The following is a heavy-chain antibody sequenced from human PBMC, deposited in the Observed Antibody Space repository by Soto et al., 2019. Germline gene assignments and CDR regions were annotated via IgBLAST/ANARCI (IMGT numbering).Heavy chain of an antibody. CDR3: ARDSGYSSSWSYGMDV. V-gene: IGHV1-2*04. CDR2: INPNSGGT. J-gene: IGHJ6*02. Sequence: ASVKVSCKASGYTFTGYYMHWVRQAPGQGLEWMGWINPNSGGTNYAQKFQGWVTMTRDTSISTAYMELSRLRSDDTAVYYCARDSGYSSSWSYGMDVWGQGTTVTVSS. CDR1: GYTFTGYY. D-gene: IGHD6-13*01.